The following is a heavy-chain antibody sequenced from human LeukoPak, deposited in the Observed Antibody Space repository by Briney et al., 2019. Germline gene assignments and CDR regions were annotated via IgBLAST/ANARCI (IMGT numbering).Heavy chain of an antibody. J-gene: IGHJ3*01. CDR2: IYYSGST. V-gene: IGHV4-39*01. CDR3: AHFRGGAFDF. CDR1: GGSISSTNYY. D-gene: IGHD3-16*01. Sequence: PSETLSLTCTVSGGSISSTNYYWGRIRQPPGKGLEWIGSIYYSGSTYDNPSLKSRVTISVDTSKNQFSLRLSSVTAADTAMYYCAHFRGGAFDFWGQGTMVTVSS.